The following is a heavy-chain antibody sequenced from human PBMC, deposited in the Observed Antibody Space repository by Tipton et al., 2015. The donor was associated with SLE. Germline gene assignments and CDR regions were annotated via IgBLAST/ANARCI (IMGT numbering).Heavy chain of an antibody. D-gene: IGHD3-10*01. V-gene: IGHV4-34*01. CDR3: ARHPGTVVRGPNAHAFDI. CDR1: GESFNDFY. CDR2: INHLSMT. Sequence: TLSLTCAVQGESFNDFYWSWIRQPPGKGLEWSGEINHLSMTNYNPSLEGRVTISVDTSKNQFSLKVSSVTAADTAVYFCARHPGTVVRGPNAHAFDIWGQGTMVTVSS. J-gene: IGHJ3*02.